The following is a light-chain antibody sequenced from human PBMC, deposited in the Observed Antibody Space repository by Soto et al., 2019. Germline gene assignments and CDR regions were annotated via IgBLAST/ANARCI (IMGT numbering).Light chain of an antibody. Sequence: QSVLTQPASVSGSPGQSITISCTGTSSDVGAYSYVSWYQHHPGKAPKLMIYDVSNRPSGVSNRFSASKSGNTASLTISGLHAEDEADYYCSSYRSSGSLVFGGGTKLTVL. CDR3: SSYRSSGSLV. CDR2: DVS. CDR1: SSDVGAYSY. J-gene: IGLJ3*02. V-gene: IGLV2-14*03.